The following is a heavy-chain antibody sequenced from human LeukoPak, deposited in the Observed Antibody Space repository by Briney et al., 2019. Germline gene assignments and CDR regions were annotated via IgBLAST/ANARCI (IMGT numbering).Heavy chain of an antibody. CDR3: ARQGPEGDDFWSGYFY. J-gene: IGHJ4*02. Sequence: GESLKISCKGSGYSFTSYWIGWVRQMPGKGLEWMGIIYPGDSDTRYSPSFQGQVTISADKSISTAYLQWSSLKASDTAVYYCARQGPEGDDFWSGYFYWGQGTLVTVSS. V-gene: IGHV5-51*01. CDR2: IYPGDSDT. CDR1: GYSFTSYW. D-gene: IGHD3-3*01.